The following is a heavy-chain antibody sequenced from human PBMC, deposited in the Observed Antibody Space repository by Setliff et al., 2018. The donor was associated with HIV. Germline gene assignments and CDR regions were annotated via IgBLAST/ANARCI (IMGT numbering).Heavy chain of an antibody. Sequence: SETLSLTCTVSGASVNTNNYYWGWIRQPPGKGLEWIGNIHFSGSTYYSPSLRSRVTIYVGTSKRQFFLSLSSVTAADTAIYYCVTVVQDDLGVALFDYWGQGTLVTVSS. CDR1: GASVNTNNYY. J-gene: IGHJ4*02. CDR3: VTVVQDDLGVALFDY. V-gene: IGHV4-39*01. D-gene: IGHD3-3*01. CDR2: IHFSGST.